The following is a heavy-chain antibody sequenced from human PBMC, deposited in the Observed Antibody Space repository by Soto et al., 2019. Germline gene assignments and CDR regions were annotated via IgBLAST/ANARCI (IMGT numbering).Heavy chain of an antibody. J-gene: IGHJ6*02. CDR1: GGSISSYY. CDR2: VHHSWGS. V-gene: IGHV4-59*08. D-gene: IGHD3-10*01. CDR3: ARQGFGPLHGLVDV. Sequence: QVQLQESGPGLVKPSETMSLSCTVSGGSISSYYWSWFRQSPGKRMEWIGYVHHSWGSSYNPSLQSRVAISLDPSKSQFSLKGTSVTATDAAGYYCARQGFGPLHGLVDVWGQGTTVTVSS.